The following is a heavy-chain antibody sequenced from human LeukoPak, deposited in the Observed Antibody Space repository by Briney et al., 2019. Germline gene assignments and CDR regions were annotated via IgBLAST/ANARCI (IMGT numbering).Heavy chain of an antibody. J-gene: IGHJ4*02. CDR3: ARVTQVLLWFGELSPLAYFDY. CDR2: IKQDGSEK. D-gene: IGHD3-10*01. Sequence: PGGSLRLSCAASGFTFSSYAMSWVRQAPGKGLEWVANIKQDGSEKYYVDSVKGRFTISRDNAKNSLYLQMNSLRAEDTAVYYCARVTQVLLWFGELSPLAYFDYWGQGTLVTVSS. CDR1: GFTFSSYA. V-gene: IGHV3-7*01.